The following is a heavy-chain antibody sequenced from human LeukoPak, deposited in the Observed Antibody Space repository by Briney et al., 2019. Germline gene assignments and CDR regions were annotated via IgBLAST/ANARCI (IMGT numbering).Heavy chain of an antibody. V-gene: IGHV3-43*02. CDR1: GFTFDDYA. D-gene: IGHD3-3*01. CDR3: AKSSGYYTSHYYYGMDV. CDR2: ISGDGGST. J-gene: IGHJ6*02. Sequence: GGSLRLSCAASGFTFDDYAMHWVRQAPGKGLEWVSLISGDGGSTYYADSVKGRFTISRDNSKNTLYLQMNSLRAEDTAVYYCAKSSGYYTSHYYYGMDVWGQGTTVTVSS.